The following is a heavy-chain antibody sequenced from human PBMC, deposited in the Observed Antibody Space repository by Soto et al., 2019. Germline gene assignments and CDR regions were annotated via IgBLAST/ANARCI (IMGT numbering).Heavy chain of an antibody. CDR2: IYYSGST. Sequence: QVQLQESGPGLVKPSETLSLTCTVSGGSISSYYWSWIRQPPGKGLEWIGYIYYSGSTNYNPSLKSRVTISVDTSKNQFSLKLSSVTAADTAVYYCARQAMSYSGAFDIWGQGTMVTVSS. CDR1: GGSISSYY. V-gene: IGHV4-59*01. D-gene: IGHD1-26*01. J-gene: IGHJ3*02. CDR3: ARQAMSYSGAFDI.